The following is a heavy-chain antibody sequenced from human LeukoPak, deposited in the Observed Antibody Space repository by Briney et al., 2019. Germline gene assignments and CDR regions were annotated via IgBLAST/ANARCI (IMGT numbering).Heavy chain of an antibody. Sequence: SETLSLTCTVSGGSISSYYWSWIRQPPGKGLEWIGYIYYSGSTNYNPSLKSRVTISVDTSKNQFSLKLSSVTAADTAVYYCARGTYYYDSSGYYSSIPYFDYWGQGTLVTVSS. V-gene: IGHV4-59*01. CDR2: IYYSGST. CDR3: ARGTYYYDSSGYYSSIPYFDY. CDR1: GGSISSYY. J-gene: IGHJ4*02. D-gene: IGHD3-22*01.